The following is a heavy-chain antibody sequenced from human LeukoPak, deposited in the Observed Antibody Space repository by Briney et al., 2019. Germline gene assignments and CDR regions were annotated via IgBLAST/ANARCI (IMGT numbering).Heavy chain of an antibody. J-gene: IGHJ4*02. CDR1: GFTFSNYA. CDR2: IGYGAGIP. Sequence: GGSLRLSCAASGFTFSNYAMNWVRQAPGKGLEWVSGIGYGAGIPYYADSVKGRFTISRDNSKNTLYLQMTSLRAEDTAVYYCAKCMTTVTTGLYCLDSWGQGTLVTVSS. CDR3: AKCMTTVTTGLYCLDS. V-gene: IGHV3-23*01. D-gene: IGHD4-17*01.